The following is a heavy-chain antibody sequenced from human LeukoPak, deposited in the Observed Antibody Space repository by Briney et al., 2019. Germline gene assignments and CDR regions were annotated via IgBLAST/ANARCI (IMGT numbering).Heavy chain of an antibody. J-gene: IGHJ5*02. V-gene: IGHV7-4-1*02. CDR1: AYTFTSYI. D-gene: IGHD3-10*01. CDR2: INTNTGNP. CDR3: VRRNYGSGVYRWFDP. Sequence: ASVKVSCKASAYTFTSYIIHWVRQASGQGLEWMGWINTNTGNPTYAQGFTGRFVFSLDTSVTTTYLQINSLKAEDTAVYYCVRRNYGSGVYRWFDPWGQGTLVTVSS.